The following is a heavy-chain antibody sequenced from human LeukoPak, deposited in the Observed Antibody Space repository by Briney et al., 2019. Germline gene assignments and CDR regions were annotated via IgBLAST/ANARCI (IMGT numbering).Heavy chain of an antibody. V-gene: IGHV3-30*01. D-gene: IGHD6-19*01. CDR3: ARDLSRRAGIEQWLVWRYDAFDI. CDR2: ISYDGSNK. J-gene: IGHJ3*02. Sequence: PGGSLRLSCAASGFTSSSYAMHWVRQAPGKGLEWVAVISYDGSNKYYADSVKGRFTISRDNSKNTLYLQMNSLRAEDTAVYYCARDLSRRAGIEQWLVWRYDAFDIWGQGTMVTVSS. CDR1: GFTSSSYA.